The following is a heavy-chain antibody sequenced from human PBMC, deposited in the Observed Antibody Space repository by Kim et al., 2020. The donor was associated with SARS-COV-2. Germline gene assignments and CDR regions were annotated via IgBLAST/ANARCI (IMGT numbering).Heavy chain of an antibody. V-gene: IGHV6-1*01. J-gene: IGHJ6*02. Sequence: SQTLSLTCAISGDSVSSNSAAWNWIRQSPSRGLEWLGRTYYRSKWYNDYAVSVKSRITINPDTSKNQFSLQLNSVTPEDTAVYYCASDPRHSSGWSHYYYGMDVWGQGTTVTVSS. D-gene: IGHD6-19*01. CDR1: GDSVSSNSAA. CDR2: TYYRSKWYN. CDR3: ASDPRHSSGWSHYYYGMDV.